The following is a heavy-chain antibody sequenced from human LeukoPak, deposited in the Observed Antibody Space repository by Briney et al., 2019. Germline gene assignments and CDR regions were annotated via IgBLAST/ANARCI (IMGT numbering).Heavy chain of an antibody. Sequence: GGSLRLSCAASAFTFSRNAMHWVRQAPGKGLEWVAVISYDGSNKYYADSVKGRFTISRDNSKNTLYLQMNSLRAEDTAVYYCARDSSRTGSYYDGGFDYWGQGTLVTVSS. V-gene: IGHV3-30*04. D-gene: IGHD1-26*01. CDR2: ISYDGSNK. CDR1: AFTFSRNA. CDR3: ARDSSRTGSYYDGGFDY. J-gene: IGHJ4*02.